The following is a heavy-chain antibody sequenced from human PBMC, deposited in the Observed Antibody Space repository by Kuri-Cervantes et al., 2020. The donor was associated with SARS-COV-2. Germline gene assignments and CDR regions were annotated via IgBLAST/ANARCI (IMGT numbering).Heavy chain of an antibody. J-gene: IGHJ4*02. D-gene: IGHD6-6*01. CDR3: ARQGGYSSSSLDY. Sequence: SETLSLTCTVSGGSISSGGYYWSWIRQPPGKGLEWIGYIYHSGSTYYNPSLKSRVTISVDTSKNQFSLKLSSVTAADTAVYYCARQGGYSSSSLDYWGQGTLVTVSS. CDR1: GGSISSGGYY. V-gene: IGHV4-30-2*01. CDR2: IYHSGST.